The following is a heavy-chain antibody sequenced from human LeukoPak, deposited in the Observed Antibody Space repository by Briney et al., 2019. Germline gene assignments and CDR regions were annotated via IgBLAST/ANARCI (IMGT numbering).Heavy chain of an antibody. CDR1: GGSMSSYY. CDR2: IYTTGNT. CDR3: ARGIGTINFDY. Sequence: SETLSLTCSVSGGSMSSYYWSWIRHPAGEGLEWTGRIYTTGNTNYNPSLKSRVTIPVDTSKHPFPQKRDSADPADTAVYYCARGIGTINFDYWGQGGLVTVSS. J-gene: IGHJ4*02. D-gene: IGHD1-7*01. V-gene: IGHV4-4*07.